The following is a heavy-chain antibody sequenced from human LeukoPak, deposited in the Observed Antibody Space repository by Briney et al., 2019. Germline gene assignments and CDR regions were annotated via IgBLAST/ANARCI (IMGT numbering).Heavy chain of an antibody. CDR2: IYTSGST. V-gene: IGHV4-4*07. CDR3: ARGCGDCQGRAPYNWFDP. J-gene: IGHJ5*02. CDR1: GGSISSYY. Sequence: SETLSLTCTVSGGSISSYYWSWIRQPAGKGLEWIGRIYTSGSTNYNPSLKSRVTMSVDTSKNRFSLKLSSVTAADTAVYYCARGCGDCQGRAPYNWFDPWGQGTLVTVFS. D-gene: IGHD2-21*02.